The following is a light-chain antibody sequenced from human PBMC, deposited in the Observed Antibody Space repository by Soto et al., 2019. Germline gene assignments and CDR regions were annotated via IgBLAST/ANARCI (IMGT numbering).Light chain of an antibody. Sequence: EIVLTQSPGTLSLSPGDRATLSCRASQTITRSSLAWYQQKPGQGPRLLIFGASIRATGVPDRFSASGSGTDFTLTISRLEPEDFALYYCQQYGGSPITFGQGTRLEIK. CDR3: QQYGGSPIT. J-gene: IGKJ5*01. CDR2: GAS. CDR1: QTITRSS. V-gene: IGKV3-20*01.